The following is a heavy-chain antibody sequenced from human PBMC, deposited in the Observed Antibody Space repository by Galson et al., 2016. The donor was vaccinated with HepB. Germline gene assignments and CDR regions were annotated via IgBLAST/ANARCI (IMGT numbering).Heavy chain of an antibody. CDR3: ARELAVGRYFYY. CDR1: GFTFRTYG. D-gene: IGHD2-15*01. Sequence: SLRLSCAASGFTFRTYGMHWVRQAPGKGLEWVAIIGHDGRYTQSVDSVKGRFTISRDNSKNTLSLQFSSLRDEDTAVYCCARELAVGRYFYYCGQGTLVNVSS. CDR2: IGHDGRYT. J-gene: IGHJ4*02. V-gene: IGHV3-33*01.